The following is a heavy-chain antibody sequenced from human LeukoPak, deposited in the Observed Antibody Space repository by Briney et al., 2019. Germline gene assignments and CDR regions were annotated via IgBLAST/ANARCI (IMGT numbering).Heavy chain of an antibody. Sequence: SETLSLTCTVSGGSISSGGYYWSCIRQHPGKGLECIGYIYYSGSTYYNPSLKSRVTISVDTSKNQFSLKLSSVTAADTAVYYCARDTGLVRQQPPFAFDIWGQGTMVTVSS. D-gene: IGHD6-13*01. CDR2: IYYSGST. CDR3: ARDTGLVRQQPPFAFDI. J-gene: IGHJ3*02. CDR1: GGSISSGGYY. V-gene: IGHV4-31*03.